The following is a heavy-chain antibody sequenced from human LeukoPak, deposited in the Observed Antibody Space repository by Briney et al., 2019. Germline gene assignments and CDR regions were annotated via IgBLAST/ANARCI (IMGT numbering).Heavy chain of an antibody. CDR1: GYTFTGYY. Sequence: GASVKVSCKASGYTFTGYYMHWVRQAPGQGLEWMGWINPNSGGTNYAQKFQGRVTMTRDKSISTAYLQWSSLKASDTAMYYCARTTLRFLEWLFPEKGDVDAFDIWGQGTMVTVSS. CDR3: ARTTLRFLEWLFPEKGDVDAFDI. D-gene: IGHD3-3*01. J-gene: IGHJ3*02. V-gene: IGHV1-2*02. CDR2: INPNSGGT.